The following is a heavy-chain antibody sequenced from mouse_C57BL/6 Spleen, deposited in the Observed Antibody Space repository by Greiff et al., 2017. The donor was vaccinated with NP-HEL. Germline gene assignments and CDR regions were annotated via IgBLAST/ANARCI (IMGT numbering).Heavy chain of an antibody. CDR1: GYTFTSYW. CDR3: ARYNYGSSSWYFDY. J-gene: IGHJ2*01. Sequence: VQLQQPGAELVKPGASVKLSCKASGYTFTSYWMHWVKQRPGQGLEWIGMIHPNSGSTNYNEKFKSKATLTVDKSSSTAYMQLSSLTSEDSAVYYCARYNYGSSSWYFDYWGQGTTLTVSS. CDR2: IHPNSGST. D-gene: IGHD1-1*01. V-gene: IGHV1-64*01.